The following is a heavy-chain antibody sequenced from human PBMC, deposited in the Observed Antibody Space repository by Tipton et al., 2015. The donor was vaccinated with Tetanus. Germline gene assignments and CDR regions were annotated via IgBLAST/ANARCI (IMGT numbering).Heavy chain of an antibody. J-gene: IGHJ5*02. V-gene: IGHV5-51*01. D-gene: IGHD6-13*01. Sequence: QLVQSGAEMKKPGDSLNISCKASGYTFNTYWIAWVRQRPGRGLEWMGIIWPGDSTARYSPSFQGHVTISVDKSATTTYLQWDTLKASDTATYYCARHWSKAFASSFDPWGQGTLVIVSS. CDR3: ARHWSKAFASSFDP. CDR1: GYTFNTYW. CDR2: IWPGDSTA.